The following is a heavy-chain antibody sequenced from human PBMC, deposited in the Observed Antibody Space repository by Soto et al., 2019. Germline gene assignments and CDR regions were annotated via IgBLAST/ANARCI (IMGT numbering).Heavy chain of an antibody. D-gene: IGHD1-26*01. V-gene: IGHV3-72*01. CDR3: TPEGAGFGY. J-gene: IGHJ4*02. CDR2: SRDKAQGYST. Sequence: PGGSLRLSCAGSGFTLSDHYIDWVRQAPGKGLEWVGRSRDKAQGYSTEYAASVKGRFTTSRDDSKNTAYLQMNSLKTEDTAVYYCTPEGAGFGYWGQGTLVTVSS. CDR1: GFTLSDHY.